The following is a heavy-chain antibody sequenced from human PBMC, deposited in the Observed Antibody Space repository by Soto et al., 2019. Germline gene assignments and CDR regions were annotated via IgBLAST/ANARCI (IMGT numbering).Heavy chain of an antibody. J-gene: IGHJ4*02. D-gene: IGHD2-2*01. CDR1: GGTFSSYA. CDR3: ARGGGSTTNFGKYYFDY. V-gene: IGHV1-69*13. Sequence: SVKVSCKASGGTFSSYAISWVRQAPGQGLEWMGGIIPIFGTANYAQKFQGRVKITADESTSTAYMGLSSLRSEDTAVYYCARGGGSTTNFGKYYFDYWGKGTLVTVSS. CDR2: IIPIFGTA.